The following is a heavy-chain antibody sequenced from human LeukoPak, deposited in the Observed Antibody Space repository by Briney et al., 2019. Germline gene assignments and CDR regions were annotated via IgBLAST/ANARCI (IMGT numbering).Heavy chain of an antibody. D-gene: IGHD3-10*01. J-gene: IGHJ4*02. Sequence: GGSLRLSCAASGFPFSSYAMGWVRQAPGKGLEWVSGISGTGGSTFYADSVKGRFTISRDNSKNTLHLQMNSLRAEDTAVYYCAKRSPHYSGSGSSSDYWGQGTPVTVSS. CDR2: ISGTGGST. CDR1: GFPFSSYA. V-gene: IGHV3-23*01. CDR3: AKRSPHYSGSGSSSDY.